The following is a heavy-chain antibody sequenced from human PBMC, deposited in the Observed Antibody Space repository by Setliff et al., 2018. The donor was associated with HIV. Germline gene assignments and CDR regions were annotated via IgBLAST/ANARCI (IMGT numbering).Heavy chain of an antibody. CDR2: IYNSGSS. Sequence: SETLSLTCTVYGASISSSNSYWAWIRQPPGKRLEWLASIYNSGSSSYNPSLSSRLTVSVDTSKNQVSLRLNSVTAADTGVYYCARHRDPPGSRWIYYYYYMDLWGEGTTVTVSS. CDR3: ARHRDPPGSRWIYYYYYMDL. J-gene: IGHJ6*03. V-gene: IGHV4-39*01. CDR1: GASISSSNSY. D-gene: IGHD6-13*01.